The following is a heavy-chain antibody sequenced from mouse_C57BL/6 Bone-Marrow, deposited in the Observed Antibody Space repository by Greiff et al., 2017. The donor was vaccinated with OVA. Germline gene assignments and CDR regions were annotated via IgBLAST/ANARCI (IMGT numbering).Heavy chain of an antibody. J-gene: IGHJ3*01. CDR2: INPSTGGT. CDR1: GYSFTGYY. CDR3: ASPYYYGSSWFAY. Sequence: VQLKQSGPELVKPGASVKISCKASGYSFTGYYMNWVMQSPEKSLEWIGEINPSTGGTTYNQKFKAQATLTVDKSSSTAYMQLKSLTSEDSAVYYCASPYYYGSSWFAYWGQGTLVTVSA. D-gene: IGHD1-1*01. V-gene: IGHV1-42*01.